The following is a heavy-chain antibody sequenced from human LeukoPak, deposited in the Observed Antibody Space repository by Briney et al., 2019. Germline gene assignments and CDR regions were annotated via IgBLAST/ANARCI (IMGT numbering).Heavy chain of an antibody. CDR3: AKNPSPTGYSSFDY. V-gene: IGHV3-23*01. Sequence: GGSLRLSCAASGFIFSNYAMTWVRQAPGKGLEWVSTISGSGDNTYYSDSVKGRFTISRDNSRNTLYLQMISLRAEDTAVYYCAKNPSPTGYSSFDYWGQGTLVTVSS. CDR2: ISGSGDNT. CDR1: GFIFSNYA. D-gene: IGHD1-1*01. J-gene: IGHJ4*02.